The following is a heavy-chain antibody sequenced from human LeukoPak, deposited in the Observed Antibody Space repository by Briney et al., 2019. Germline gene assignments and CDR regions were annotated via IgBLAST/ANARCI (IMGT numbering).Heavy chain of an antibody. D-gene: IGHD3-3*01. CDR2: IWSDGSNK. J-gene: IGHJ4*02. CDR3: AKGALEWLLGIDY. Sequence: GGSLRLSCTASGFTFSSYGMHWVRQAPGKGLEWVAVIWSDGSNKYYADSVKGRFTISRDNSKNTLYLQMNSLRAEDTAVYYCAKGALEWLLGIDYWGQGTLVTVSS. V-gene: IGHV3-30*02. CDR1: GFTFSSYG.